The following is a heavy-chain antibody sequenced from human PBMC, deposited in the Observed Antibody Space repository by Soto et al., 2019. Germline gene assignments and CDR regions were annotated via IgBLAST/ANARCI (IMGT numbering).Heavy chain of an antibody. CDR2: ISAYNGNT. D-gene: IGHD6-25*01. Sequence: GASVKVSCKASGYTFASYGISWVRQAPGQGLEWMGWISAYNGNTNYAQKLQGRVTMTTDTSTSTAYMELRSLRSDDTAVYYCARVFVIGGSGYMVGFSSWAQGTLVPVSS. J-gene: IGHJ5*02. V-gene: IGHV1-18*01. CDR3: ARVFVIGGSGYMVGFSS. CDR1: GYTFASYG.